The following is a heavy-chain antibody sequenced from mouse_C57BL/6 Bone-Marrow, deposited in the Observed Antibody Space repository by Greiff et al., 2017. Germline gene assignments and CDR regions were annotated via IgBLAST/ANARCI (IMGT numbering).Heavy chain of an antibody. CDR3: ARSPYESYWYVDV. D-gene: IGHD2-3*01. Sequence: QVQLQQSGAELVRPGPSVKVSCKASGYAFTNYLIEWVKQRPGQGLEWIGVINPGSGGTNYNEKFKGKATLHAEKSSSTAYMQLSSLTSEDSAVYFCARSPYESYWYVDVWGTGTTVTVSS. J-gene: IGHJ1*03. CDR1: GYAFTNYL. V-gene: IGHV1-54*01. CDR2: INPGSGGT.